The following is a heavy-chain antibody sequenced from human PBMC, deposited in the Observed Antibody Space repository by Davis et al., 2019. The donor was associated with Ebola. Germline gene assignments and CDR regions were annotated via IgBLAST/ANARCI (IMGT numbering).Heavy chain of an antibody. J-gene: IGHJ4*02. V-gene: IGHV4-34*01. CDR2: INYSGST. CDR3: ARGTVTIFGLDY. Sequence: SETLSLTCAVYGGSFSGYYWSWIRQPPGKGLEWIGEINYSGSTNYNPSLKSRVTISVDTSKNQFSLKLSSVTAADTAVYYCARGTVTIFGLDYWGQGTLVTVSS. D-gene: IGHD3-3*01. CDR1: GGSFSGYY.